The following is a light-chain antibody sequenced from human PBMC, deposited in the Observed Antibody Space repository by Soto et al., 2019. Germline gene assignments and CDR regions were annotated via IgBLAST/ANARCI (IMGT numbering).Light chain of an antibody. CDR3: LVSYIGGGV. J-gene: IGLJ3*02. Sequence: QAVVTQEPSLTESPGGTVTLTCGSSTGAVTSGHYPYWFQQKPGQAPRTLIYDTSNKHSWTPARFSGSLLGGNAALTLSGAQPEDEAEYYCLVSYIGGGVFGGGTKLIVL. V-gene: IGLV7-46*01. CDR2: DTS. CDR1: TGAVTSGHY.